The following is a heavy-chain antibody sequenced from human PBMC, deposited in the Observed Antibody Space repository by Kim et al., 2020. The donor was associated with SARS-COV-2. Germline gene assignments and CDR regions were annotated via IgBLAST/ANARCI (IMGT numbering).Heavy chain of an antibody. Sequence: SQTLSLTCAISGDSVSSNSAAWHWIRQSPSRGLEWLGRTYYRSKWYNDYAVSVKSRITINPDTSKNQFSLQLNSVTPEDTAVYYCARDQGSSSFFDYYYGMDVWGQGTTVTVSS. CDR2: TYYRSKWYN. CDR1: GDSVSSNSAA. CDR3: ARDQGSSSFFDYYYGMDV. J-gene: IGHJ6*02. D-gene: IGHD6-6*01. V-gene: IGHV6-1*01.